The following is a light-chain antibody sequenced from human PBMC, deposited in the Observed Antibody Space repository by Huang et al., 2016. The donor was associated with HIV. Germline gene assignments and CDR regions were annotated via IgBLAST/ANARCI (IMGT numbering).Light chain of an antibody. Sequence: DIVMTQSPDSLAVSLGERATINCKSSQSVLYSSNKKNSLAWYEQKPGQPPKLLIYWASTRESGVPDRFSVSGSGRDFTLTISSLQAEDVAVYYCQQYYSTPYTFGQGTKLEIK. CDR3: QQYYSTPYT. CDR2: WAS. V-gene: IGKV4-1*01. J-gene: IGKJ2*01. CDR1: QSVLYSSNKKNS.